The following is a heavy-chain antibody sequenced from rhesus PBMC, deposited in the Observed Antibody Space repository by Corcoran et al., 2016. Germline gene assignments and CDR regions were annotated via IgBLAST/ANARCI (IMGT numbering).Heavy chain of an antibody. J-gene: IGHJ5-2*02. CDR1: GYTSTVFY. D-gene: IGHD1-14*01. V-gene: IGHV1-111*02. Sequence: EVQLVQSGAEVTKPGAAVKISCNASGYTSTVFYLHWGRQAHGKGLEWMGRVDPEDGEADYAQKFQDSVTITADTSTDTAYMELSSLRSEDTAMYYCAAQRQSFTDNSLDVWGRGVLVTVSS. CDR3: AAQRQSFTDNSLDV. CDR2: VDPEDGEA.